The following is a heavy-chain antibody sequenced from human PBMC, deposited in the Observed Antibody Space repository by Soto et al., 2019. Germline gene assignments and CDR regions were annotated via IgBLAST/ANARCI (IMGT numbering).Heavy chain of an antibody. J-gene: IGHJ3*02. D-gene: IGHD3-10*01. Sequence: QVQLQESGPGLVKPSETLSLTCTVSGDSISNYYWSWIRQPPGKGLEYLGYIFYSGSTNYNPSLKSRVTIPVDTSKNQFSLRLSSVTAADTAVYYCARHDPRGVGSFDIWGQGTTVTVSS. CDR3: ARHDPRGVGSFDI. CDR1: GDSISNYY. CDR2: IFYSGST. V-gene: IGHV4-59*08.